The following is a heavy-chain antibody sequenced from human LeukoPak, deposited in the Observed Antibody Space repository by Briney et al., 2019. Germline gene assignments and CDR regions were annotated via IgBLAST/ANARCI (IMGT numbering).Heavy chain of an antibody. J-gene: IGHJ3*02. CDR3: ARVLSTGALVAFDI. V-gene: IGHV3-21*01. CDR1: GFTFSSYS. Sequence: PGGSLRLSCAASGFTFSSYSMNWVRQAPGKGLEWVSSISSSSSYIYYADSVKGRFTISRDNAKNSLYLQMNSLRAEDPAVYYCARVLSTGALVAFDIWGQGTMVTVSS. D-gene: IGHD3-3*02. CDR2: ISSSSSYI.